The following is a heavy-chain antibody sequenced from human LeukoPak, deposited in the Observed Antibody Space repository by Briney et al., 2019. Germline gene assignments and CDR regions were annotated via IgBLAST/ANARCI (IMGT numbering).Heavy chain of an antibody. CDR3: ARDQSAVAGRLDCFDY. CDR1: GFTFSSYA. V-gene: IGHV3-23*01. D-gene: IGHD6-19*01. J-gene: IGHJ4*02. CDR2: ISDSGGHT. Sequence: PGGSLRLSCAASGFTFSSYAMSWVRQAPGKGLEWVSDISDSGGHTYYADSVKGRFTISRDNSKNTLYLQMNSLRAEDTAVYYCARDQSAVAGRLDCFDYWGQGTLVTVSS.